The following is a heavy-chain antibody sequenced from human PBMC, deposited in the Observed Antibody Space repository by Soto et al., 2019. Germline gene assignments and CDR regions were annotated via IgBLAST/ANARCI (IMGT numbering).Heavy chain of an antibody. CDR3: VKQLVSGTTYYYKMDV. J-gene: IGHJ6*02. CDR1: GFSFNSYA. V-gene: IGHV3-23*01. CDR2: INYNSRAT. Sequence: EVQLLESGGGLVQPGGSLRLSCETSGFSFNSYAMTWVRQAPGMGLEWVAVINYNSRATFHAQSVKGRFTISRDNSRNTVFLQMDSLRAEDTAVYYCVKQLVSGTTYYYKMDVWGLGTTVSVSS. D-gene: IGHD3-10*01.